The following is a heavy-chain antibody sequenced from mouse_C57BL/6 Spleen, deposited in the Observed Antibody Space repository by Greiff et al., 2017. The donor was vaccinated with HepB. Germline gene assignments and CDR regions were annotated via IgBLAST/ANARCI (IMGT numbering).Heavy chain of an antibody. Sequence: EVQRVESGEGLVKPGGSLKLSCAASGFTFSSYAMSWVRQTPEKRLEWVAYISSGGDYIYYADTVKGRFTISRDNARNTLYLQMSSLKSEDTAMYYCTRGGGSSPFRFWGTGTTVTVSS. CDR1: GFTFSSYA. D-gene: IGHD1-1*01. V-gene: IGHV5-9-1*02. CDR2: ISSGGDYI. J-gene: IGHJ1*03. CDR3: TRGGGSSPFRF.